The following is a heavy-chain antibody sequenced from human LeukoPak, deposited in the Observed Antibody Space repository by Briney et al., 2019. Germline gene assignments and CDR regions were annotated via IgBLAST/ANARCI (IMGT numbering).Heavy chain of an antibody. Sequence: GGSLTLSCAASGFIFRGYGMHWVRQAPGKGLQWVTFIRYGGSNKYYADSVKGRFTISPENSKNTLYLQMNSLRVEDTAAYYCAKESDVAAAGIDYWGQGTLVTVSS. J-gene: IGHJ4*02. CDR1: GFIFRGYG. CDR2: IRYGGSNK. V-gene: IGHV3-30*02. D-gene: IGHD6-13*01. CDR3: AKESDVAAAGIDY.